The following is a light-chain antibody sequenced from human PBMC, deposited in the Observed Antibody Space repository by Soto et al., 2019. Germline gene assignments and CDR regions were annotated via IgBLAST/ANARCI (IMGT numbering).Light chain of an antibody. CDR2: GAS. V-gene: IGKV3-11*01. Sequence: EIVLTQSPGTLSLSPGERATLSCRASQSVSSNLAWYQQKPGQAPRLLIYGASTRATGIPARFSGSGSGTEFTLTISRLEPEDFAVYYCQQRSNWPITFGQGTRLEIK. CDR3: QQRSNWPIT. CDR1: QSVSSN. J-gene: IGKJ5*01.